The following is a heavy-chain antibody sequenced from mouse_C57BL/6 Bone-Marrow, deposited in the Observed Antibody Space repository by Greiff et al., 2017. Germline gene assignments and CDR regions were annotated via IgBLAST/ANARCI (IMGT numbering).Heavy chain of an antibody. V-gene: IGHV2-2*01. CDR2: IWSGGST. CDR1: GFSLTSYG. J-gene: IGHJ4*01. Sequence: QVQLPQSGPGLVQPSQSLSITCPVSGFSLTSYGVHWVRQSPGKGLEWLGVIWSGGSTDYNAAFISRLSISKDNSKSQVFFKMNSLQADDTAIYYCARNYYGSHYYAMDYWGQGTSVTVSS. D-gene: IGHD1-1*01. CDR3: ARNYYGSHYYAMDY.